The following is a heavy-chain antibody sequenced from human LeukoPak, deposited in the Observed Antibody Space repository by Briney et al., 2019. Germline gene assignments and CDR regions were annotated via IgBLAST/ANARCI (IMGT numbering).Heavy chain of an antibody. CDR3: ARGLGYSSSSRVRYYYDY. CDR2: INHSGGT. V-gene: IGHV4-34*01. CDR1: AAFFSSYY. Sequence: SETLSLTRAVYAAFFSSYYWCWIRQPPGKGLEWIGEINHSGGTNYNPSLKSRVTISVDTSKNQFSLKLSSVTAADTAVYYCARGLGYSSSSRVRYYYDYWGQGTLVTVSS. J-gene: IGHJ4*02. D-gene: IGHD6-13*01.